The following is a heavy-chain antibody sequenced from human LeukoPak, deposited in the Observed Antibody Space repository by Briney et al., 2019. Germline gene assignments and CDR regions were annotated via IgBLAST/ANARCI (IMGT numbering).Heavy chain of an antibody. Sequence: ASVKVSCKASGYTFTRYAISWVRQAPGQGLEWMGWINPNSGGTNYAQKFQGRVTMTRDTSTSTVYMELSSLRSEDTAVYYCARDSRIVSGYYLYYYYYYMDVWGKGTTVTISS. CDR2: INPNSGGT. V-gene: IGHV1-18*01. CDR1: GYTFTRYA. D-gene: IGHD3-22*01. J-gene: IGHJ6*03. CDR3: ARDSRIVSGYYLYYYYYYMDV.